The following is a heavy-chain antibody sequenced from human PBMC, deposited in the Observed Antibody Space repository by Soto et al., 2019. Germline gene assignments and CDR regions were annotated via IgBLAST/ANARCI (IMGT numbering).Heavy chain of an antibody. CDR3: ATIGDHDGFDV. CDR2: ISTSSIEI. D-gene: IGHD4-17*01. J-gene: IGHJ3*01. CDR1: GFTFIGYN. Sequence: ESGGGLVMPEESLRLSCAASGFTFIGYNMKWVRQAPGKGLEWVASISTSSIEIFYSDLVRGRFTIFRDNARNSLYLQMNSLRAEDTAVYYCATIGDHDGFDVWGQGTTVTVSS. V-gene: IGHV3-21*06.